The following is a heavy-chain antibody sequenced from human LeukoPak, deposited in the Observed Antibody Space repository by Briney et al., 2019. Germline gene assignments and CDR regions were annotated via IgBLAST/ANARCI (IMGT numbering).Heavy chain of an antibody. CDR1: GFTFSSYW. V-gene: IGHV3-7*01. CDR2: IKQDGSEK. Sequence: GGSLRLSCAASGFTFSSYWMSWVRQAPGKGLEWVANIKQDGSEKYYVDSVKGRFTISGDNAKNSLYLQMNSLRAKDTAVYYCARDLDSSSWLVDYWGQGTLVSVSS. J-gene: IGHJ4*02. D-gene: IGHD6-13*01. CDR3: ARDLDSSSWLVDY.